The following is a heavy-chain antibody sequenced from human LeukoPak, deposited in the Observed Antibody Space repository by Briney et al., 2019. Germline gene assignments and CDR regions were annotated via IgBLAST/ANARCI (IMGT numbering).Heavy chain of an antibody. CDR3: ARDFWGAYRVDYFDY. D-gene: IGHD3-3*01. Sequence: GGSLRLSCAASGFTFSNYWMSRVRRAPGKGLGWVANIKQDGSETYYVDSVRGRFTISRDNAKNSLYLQMNSLRAGDTAVYYCARDFWGAYRVDYFDYWGQGTLVTVSS. CDR2: IKQDGSET. CDR1: GFTFSNYW. J-gene: IGHJ4*02. V-gene: IGHV3-7*01.